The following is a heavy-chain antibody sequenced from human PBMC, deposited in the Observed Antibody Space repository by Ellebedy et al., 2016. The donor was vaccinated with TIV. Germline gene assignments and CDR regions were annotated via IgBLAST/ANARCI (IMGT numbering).Heavy chain of an antibody. Sequence: SETLSLTXSVSGGSISSYYWSWIRQPAGKGLEWIGRIYSSGSTNYNPSLKSRVTMSVDASKNQFSLRLSSVTAADTAVYYCAGETCSSHTCWLYYGMDVWGQGTTVTVSS. D-gene: IGHD2-2*01. J-gene: IGHJ6*02. CDR2: IYSSGST. CDR1: GGSISSYY. V-gene: IGHV4-4*07. CDR3: AGETCSSHTCWLYYGMDV.